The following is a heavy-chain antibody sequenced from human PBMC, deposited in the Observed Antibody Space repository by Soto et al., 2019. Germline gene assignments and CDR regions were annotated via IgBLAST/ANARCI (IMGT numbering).Heavy chain of an antibody. Sequence: SETLSLTCTVSGGSISSYYWSWIRQPPGKGLEWIGYIYYSGSTNYNPSLKSRVTISVDTSKNQFSLKLSSVTAADTAVYYCASLSYGRIKYYYYYYGMGVWGQGTTVTVSS. V-gene: IGHV4-59*01. J-gene: IGHJ6*02. D-gene: IGHD4-17*01. CDR2: IYYSGST. CDR1: GGSISSYY. CDR3: ASLSYGRIKYYYYYYGMGV.